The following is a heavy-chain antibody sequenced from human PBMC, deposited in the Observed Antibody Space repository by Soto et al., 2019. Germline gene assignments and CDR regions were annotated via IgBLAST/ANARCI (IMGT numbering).Heavy chain of an antibody. D-gene: IGHD3-3*01. J-gene: IGHJ6*03. CDR1: GFTFSSYA. CDR3: AKVSYDFWSGYYTPNYYYYYMDV. V-gene: IGHV3-23*01. CDR2: ISGSGGST. Sequence: GGSLRLSCAASGFTFSSYAMSWVRQAPGKGLEWVSAISGSGGSTYYADSVKGRFTISRDNSKNTLYLQMNSLRAEDTAVYYCAKVSYDFWSGYYTPNYYYYYMDVWGKGTTVTVSS.